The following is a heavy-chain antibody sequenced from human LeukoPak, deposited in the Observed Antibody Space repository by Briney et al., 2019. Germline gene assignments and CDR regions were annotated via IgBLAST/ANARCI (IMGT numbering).Heavy chain of an antibody. Sequence: LSGGSLRLSCTTSGFTFGDHGVSWFRLGPGKGPEWVGFIKTKTYGGTTEYAASVKGRFTISRDDSKSIAYLQMNSLKTEDTAVYYCSRGVIVGAAYFDYWGQGTLVTVSS. D-gene: IGHD1-26*01. V-gene: IGHV3-49*03. CDR2: IKTKTYGGTT. CDR3: SRGVIVGAAYFDY. J-gene: IGHJ4*02. CDR1: GFTFGDHG.